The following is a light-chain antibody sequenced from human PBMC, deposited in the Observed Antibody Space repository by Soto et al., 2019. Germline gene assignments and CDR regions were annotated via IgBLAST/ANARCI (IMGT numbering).Light chain of an antibody. Sequence: EIVMTQSPATLSVSPGERATLSCRASQSVSSNLAWYQQKPGQAPRLLIYGAFTRANGIPVRFSGSGSGTEFTLTISSLQSEDFAIYYCQQYKNWPPLTFGGGNKVEIK. CDR1: QSVSSN. V-gene: IGKV3-15*01. CDR3: QQYKNWPPLT. J-gene: IGKJ4*01. CDR2: GAF.